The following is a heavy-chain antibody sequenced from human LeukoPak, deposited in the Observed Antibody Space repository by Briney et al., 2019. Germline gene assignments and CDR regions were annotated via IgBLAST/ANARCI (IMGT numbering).Heavy chain of an antibody. J-gene: IGHJ3*02. CDR3: AKDRRTTTTRGAFDI. Sequence: PGGSLRLSCAASGFTFSSYAVNWVRQAPGKGLEWVSVISGSGGSTYYADSVKGRFTISRDNSKNTLYLQMNSLRAEDTAAHYCAKDRRTTTTRGAFDIWGQGTMVSISS. D-gene: IGHD4-11*01. CDR2: ISGSGGST. V-gene: IGHV3-23*01. CDR1: GFTFSSYA.